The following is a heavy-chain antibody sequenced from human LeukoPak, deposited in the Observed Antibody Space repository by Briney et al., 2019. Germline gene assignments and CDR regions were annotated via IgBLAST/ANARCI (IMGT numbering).Heavy chain of an antibody. J-gene: IGHJ4*02. CDR2: IRYDGSNK. V-gene: IGHV3-30*02. CDR1: GFTFSSYG. CDR3: AKDRAAAGPFDY. D-gene: IGHD6-13*01. Sequence: GGSLRLSCAASGFTFSSYGMHWVRQAPGKGLEWVAFIRYDGSNKYYADSVKGRFTISRDNSENTLYLQMNSLRAEDTAVYYCAKDRAAAGPFDYWGQGTLVTVSS.